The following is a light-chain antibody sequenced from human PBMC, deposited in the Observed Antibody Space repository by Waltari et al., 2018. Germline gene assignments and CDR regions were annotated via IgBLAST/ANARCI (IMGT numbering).Light chain of an antibody. V-gene: IGKV3-11*01. J-gene: IGKJ4*01. CDR3: QQRRNWPPLT. Sequence: ETVLTQSPATLSLSPGERATLSCRDSEDVSIYLAWYQQKPGQAPRLLIYDASNRATGIPARFSGSGSGTDFALTISSLEPEDFALYYCQQRRNWPPLTFGGGTKVE. CDR1: EDVSIY. CDR2: DAS.